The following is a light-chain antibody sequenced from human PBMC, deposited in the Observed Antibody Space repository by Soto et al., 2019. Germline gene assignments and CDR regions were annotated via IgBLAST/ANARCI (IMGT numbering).Light chain of an antibody. CDR1: SSDVGGYNH. J-gene: IGLJ2*01. Sequence: QSALTQPASVSGSPGQSITISCTGTSSDVGGYNHVSWYQQHPGKAPKLMIYDVSNRPSGVSNRFSGSQSGNTASLTISGLQAEDEADYYCSSYTSSSTLVVFGGGTKVTVL. V-gene: IGLV2-14*01. CDR2: DVS. CDR3: SSYTSSSTLVV.